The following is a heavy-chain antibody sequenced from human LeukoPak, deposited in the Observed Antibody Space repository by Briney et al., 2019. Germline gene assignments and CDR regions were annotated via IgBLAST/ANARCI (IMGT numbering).Heavy chain of an antibody. J-gene: IGHJ4*02. CDR1: GFTFSSYG. Sequence: GRSLRLSCAASGFTFSSYGMHWVRQAPGKGLEWVAVIWYDGSNKYYADSVKGRFTISRDNSKNTLYPQMNSLRAEGTAVYYCARDSGSGYYYALSPPIDYWGQGTLVTVSS. CDR2: IWYDGSNK. V-gene: IGHV3-33*08. CDR3: ARDSGSGYYYALSPPIDY. D-gene: IGHD3-22*01.